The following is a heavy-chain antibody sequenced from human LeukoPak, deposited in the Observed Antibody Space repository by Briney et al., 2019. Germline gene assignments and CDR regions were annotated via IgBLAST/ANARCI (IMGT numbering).Heavy chain of an antibody. V-gene: IGHV3-30-3*01. CDR2: ISYDGSKK. CDR3: ARDSSDY. CDR1: GFTFSRYA. Sequence: GGSLRLSCAVSGFTFSRYAMHWVRQAPGKGLEWVAVISYDGSKKADSVKGRFTISRDNSKNTLYLQMTSLRAEDTAVYYCARDSSDYWSQGTLVTVSS. J-gene: IGHJ4*02.